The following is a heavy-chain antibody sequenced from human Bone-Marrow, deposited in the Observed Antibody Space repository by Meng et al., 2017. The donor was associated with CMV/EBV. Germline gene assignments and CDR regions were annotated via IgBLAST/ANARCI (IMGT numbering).Heavy chain of an antibody. CDR3: ATLSGGNY. D-gene: IGHD1-14*01. CDR2: INRDGSST. Sequence: GGSLRLSCAASGFTLSRYWMHWVRQVPGKGLVWVSRINRDGSSTSHADSVKGRFTISRDNAKNTLYLQMNSLRAEDMAVYYCATLSGGNYWGQGTLVTVSS. J-gene: IGHJ4*02. CDR1: GFTLSRYW. V-gene: IGHV3-74*01.